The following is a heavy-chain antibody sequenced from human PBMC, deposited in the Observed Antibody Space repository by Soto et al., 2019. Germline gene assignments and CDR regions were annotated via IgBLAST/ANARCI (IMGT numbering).Heavy chain of an antibody. D-gene: IGHD6-6*01. CDR2: IIPIFGTA. CDR1: GGTFSSYA. V-gene: IGHV1-69*01. J-gene: IGHJ6*02. CDR3: ARDLIAARPEAYYYYGMDV. Sequence: QVQLVQSGAEVKKPGSSVKVSCKASGGTFSSYAISWVRQAPGQGLEWMGGIIPIFGTANYAQKFQGRVTITADESTSTAYMELSSLISEDTAVYYCARDLIAARPEAYYYYGMDVWGQGTTVTVSS.